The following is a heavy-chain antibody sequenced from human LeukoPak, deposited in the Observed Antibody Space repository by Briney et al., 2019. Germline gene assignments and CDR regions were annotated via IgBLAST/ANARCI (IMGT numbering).Heavy chain of an antibody. CDR1: GGSISSNY. Sequence: SETLSLTCSVSGGSISSNYWSWFRQPPGKGLEWIGYIYYSGSTTYNPSLKSRVTISVDTSKTQFSLKLTSVTAADTAVYYCARARGAAGTGPIDYWGRGTLVTVSS. CDR3: ARARGAAGTGPIDY. V-gene: IGHV4-59*08. CDR2: IYYSGST. J-gene: IGHJ4*02. D-gene: IGHD6-13*01.